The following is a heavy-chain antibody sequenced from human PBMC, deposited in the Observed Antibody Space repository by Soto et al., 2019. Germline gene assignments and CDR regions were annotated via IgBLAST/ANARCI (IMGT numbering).Heavy chain of an antibody. D-gene: IGHD3-3*01. J-gene: IGHJ6*02. V-gene: IGHV4-61*01. CDR3: ARGEVESNVNYYYYAMDV. Sequence: ALTCTVSGGSVSSGSNYWSWIRQPPGKGLEWIGYIDYSGSSNYNPSLKSRVTISVDTSKNQFSLKLSSVTAADTAVYYCARGEVESNVNYYYYAMDVWGQGTTVTVSS. CDR1: GGSVSSGSNY. CDR2: IDYSGSS.